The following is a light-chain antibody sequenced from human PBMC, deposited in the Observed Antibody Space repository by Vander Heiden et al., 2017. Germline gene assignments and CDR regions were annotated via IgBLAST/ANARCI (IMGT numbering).Light chain of an antibody. CDR3: QQRSNWLWT. V-gene: IGKV3-11*01. CDR2: DAS. Sequence: EIVLTQPPATLSLSPGERATLSCRASQSVSSYLALYQQKPGQAPRLLIYDASNRATGIPARFSGSGSGTDFTLTISSLEPEDFAVYYCQQRSNWLWTFGQGTKVEIK. CDR1: QSVSSY. J-gene: IGKJ1*01.